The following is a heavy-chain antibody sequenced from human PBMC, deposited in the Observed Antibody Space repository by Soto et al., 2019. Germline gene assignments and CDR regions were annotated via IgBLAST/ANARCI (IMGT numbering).Heavy chain of an antibody. Sequence: QVQLVQSGAEVKKPGASVKVSCKVSGYTFNNYGISWVRQAPGQGLEWMGWISAHSGNTNYAPKLQGRVTMTTDTSTSTAEMDLRCLRSDDTDVHYCARGEGDNLRLDWNYWGQGTLVTVSS. V-gene: IGHV1-18*01. D-gene: IGHD3-3*01. CDR2: ISAHSGNT. CDR1: GYTFNNYG. CDR3: ARGEGDNLRLDWNY. J-gene: IGHJ4*02.